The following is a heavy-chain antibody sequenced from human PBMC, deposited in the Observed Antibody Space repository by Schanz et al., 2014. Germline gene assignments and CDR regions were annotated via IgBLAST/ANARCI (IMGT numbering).Heavy chain of an antibody. CDR1: EYSFTSYS. Sequence: QVHLVQSGAEVKRPGASVKVSCKASEYSFTSYSMHWVRQAPGQRLEWVGWISVYTGNTKYGQKVQGRVTMTADTCTNTAYMELRSLRSDDTAVYYCARDAADFYDILTEEDYWGQGTLVTVSS. J-gene: IGHJ4*02. CDR3: ARDAADFYDILTEEDY. D-gene: IGHD3-9*01. CDR2: ISVYTGNT. V-gene: IGHV1-3*01.